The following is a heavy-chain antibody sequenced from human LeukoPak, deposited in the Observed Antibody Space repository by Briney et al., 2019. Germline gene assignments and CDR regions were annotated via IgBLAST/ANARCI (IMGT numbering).Heavy chain of an antibody. CDR1: GGSLSSYY. J-gene: IGHJ6*02. V-gene: IGHV4-59*01. D-gene: IGHD5-18*01. Sequence: SETLSLTCTLSGGSLSSYYWSWIRQPPGKGLEWIGYIYYSGRTHYTPSLKSRVTISVDTSKNQFSLKLISVTAADTAVYYCASEGPSYGLMGMDFWGQGTTVTVSS. CDR3: ASEGPSYGLMGMDF. CDR2: IYYSGRT.